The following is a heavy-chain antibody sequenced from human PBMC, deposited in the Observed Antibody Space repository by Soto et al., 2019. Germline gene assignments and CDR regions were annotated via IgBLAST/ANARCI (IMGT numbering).Heavy chain of an antibody. CDR1: GFSLSTSGVG. V-gene: IGHV2-5*01. CDR3: AHFRGRCGSSCDRPFHY. Sequence: QITLKESGPTLVKPTQTLTLTCTFSGFSLSTSGVGVGWIRQPPGKALEWLALVYWSDVKRYSPSLNSRLTITKDTSRNQVVLTMTNMDPVDTATYFCAHFRGRCGSSCDRPFHYWGQGILVTVSS. CDR2: VYWSDVK. D-gene: IGHD6-6*01. J-gene: IGHJ4*02.